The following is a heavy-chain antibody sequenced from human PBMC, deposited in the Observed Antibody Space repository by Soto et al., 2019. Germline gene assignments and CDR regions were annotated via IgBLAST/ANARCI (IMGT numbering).Heavy chain of an antibody. CDR1: GFSISSYV. CDR2: TSGSGDLS. Sequence: GGSLRLSCVDSGFSISSYVMTWVRRAPGKGLEWISATSGSGDLSYYADSVGGRFTISRDNSKNTLYLQMNNLRAEDTAVYYWAQSRDGFHLLFYWGQGTLVTVSS. J-gene: IGHJ4*02. CDR3: AQSRDGFHLLFY. D-gene: IGHD3-10*01. V-gene: IGHV3-23*01.